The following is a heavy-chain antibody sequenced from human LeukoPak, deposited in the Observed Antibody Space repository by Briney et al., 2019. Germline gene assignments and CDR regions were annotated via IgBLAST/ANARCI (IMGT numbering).Heavy chain of an antibody. CDR2: IGGDGERK. CDR1: GFTFSDYS. D-gene: IGHD6-25*01. V-gene: IGHV3-7*01. J-gene: IGHJ4*02. CDR3: ARDRGWRLLDY. Sequence: PGGSLRLSCAASGFTFSDYSMNWVRQAPGKGLEWLANIGGDGERKFYVDSVKGRFTISRDNAENTLYLQMNSLRVEDTAVYYCARDRGWRLLDYWGQGTLVTVSS.